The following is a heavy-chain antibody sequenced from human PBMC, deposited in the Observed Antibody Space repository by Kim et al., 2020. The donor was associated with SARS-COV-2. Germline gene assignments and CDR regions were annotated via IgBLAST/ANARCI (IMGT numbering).Heavy chain of an antibody. CDR1: GYTFSSYW. Sequence: GGSLRLSFAASGYTFSSYWMHWLRQAPGKGLVWFSRSNSDGSSTSYSDSVNGRFTISRDQDKNTLYMQMNSLSAEDTAVYYCARVRDSSSSGIRGYYYYGMDVWGQGTTVTVSS. D-gene: IGHD6-6*01. CDR2: SNSDGSST. V-gene: IGHV3-74*01. CDR3: ARVRDSSSSGIRGYYYYGMDV. J-gene: IGHJ6*02.